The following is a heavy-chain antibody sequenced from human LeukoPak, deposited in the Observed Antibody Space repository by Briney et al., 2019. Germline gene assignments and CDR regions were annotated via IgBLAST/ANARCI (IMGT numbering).Heavy chain of an antibody. J-gene: IGHJ4*02. V-gene: IGHV3-7*01. CDR2: MKEDGAEI. D-gene: IGHD3-16*01. Sequence: GGSLRLSCVVSGFTFDMSTMTWVRQVPGKGPEWVAKMKEDGAEIFYAGSVAGRFTISRDNSKNSLYLRMNSLRVEDTAVYYCATGGAPGGRFENWGQGTLVTVSS. CDR3: ATGGAPGGRFEN. CDR1: GFTFDMST.